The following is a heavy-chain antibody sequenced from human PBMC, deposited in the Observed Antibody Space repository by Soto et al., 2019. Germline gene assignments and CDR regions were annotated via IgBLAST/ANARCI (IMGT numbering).Heavy chain of an antibody. CDR2: ISGRGGNT. D-gene: IGHD2-15*01. V-gene: IGHV3-23*01. Sequence: GGSLRLSCAASGFTFSNYAMSWVRQAPGKGLEWVSTISGRGGNTYYADSVKGRFTISRDNSRNTLYLQMDSLRVEDSAVYSCAKAGCSGGACYLYYFDYWGQGALVTVSS. J-gene: IGHJ4*02. CDR3: AKAGCSGGACYLYYFDY. CDR1: GFTFSNYA.